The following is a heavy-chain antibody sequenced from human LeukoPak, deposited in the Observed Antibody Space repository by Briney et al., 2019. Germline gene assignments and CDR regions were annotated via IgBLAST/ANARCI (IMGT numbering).Heavy chain of an antibody. CDR2: IWYDGSNK. V-gene: IGHV3-33*01. Sequence: GGSLRLSCAASGFTFSSYGMHWVRQAPGKGLEWVAVIWYDGSNKYYADSVKGRFTISRDNSKNTLYLQMNSLRAEDTAVYYCARGITGTTGFDYWGQGTLVIVSS. CDR3: ARGITGTTGFDY. CDR1: GFTFSSYG. J-gene: IGHJ4*02. D-gene: IGHD1-7*01.